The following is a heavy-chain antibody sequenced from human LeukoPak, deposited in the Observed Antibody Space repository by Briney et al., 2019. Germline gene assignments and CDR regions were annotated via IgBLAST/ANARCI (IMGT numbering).Heavy chain of an antibody. CDR3: ARLIRMGYYDILTGYYTTRTYYYYYYMDV. CDR1: GGSISSYY. V-gene: IGHV4-59*12. J-gene: IGHJ6*03. Sequence: PSETLSLTCTVSGGSISSYYWSWIRQPPGKGLEWIGYIYYSGSTNYNPSLKSRVTISVDTSKNQFSLKLSSVTAADTAVYYCARLIRMGYYDILTGYYTTRTYYYYYYMDVWGKGTTVTISS. CDR2: IYYSGST. D-gene: IGHD3-9*01.